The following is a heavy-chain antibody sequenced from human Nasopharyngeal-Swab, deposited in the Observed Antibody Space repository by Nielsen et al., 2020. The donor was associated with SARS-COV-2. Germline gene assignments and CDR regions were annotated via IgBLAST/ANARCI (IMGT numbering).Heavy chain of an antibody. CDR3: AASLPYSSSGYYS. J-gene: IGHJ4*02. D-gene: IGHD3-22*01. V-gene: IGHV1-58*01. Sequence: WVRQAPGQRLEWIRWIVVGSGNTNYAQKFQERVTITRDTSTSTAYMELSSLRSEDTAVYYCAASLPYSSSGYYSWGQGTLVTVSS. CDR2: IVVGSGNT.